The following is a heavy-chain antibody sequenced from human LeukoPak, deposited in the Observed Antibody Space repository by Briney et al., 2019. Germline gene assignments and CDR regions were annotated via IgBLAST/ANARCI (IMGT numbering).Heavy chain of an antibody. Sequence: SETLSLTCTASGGSISSYYWSWIRQPPGKGLEWIGYIYYSGSTNYNPSLKSRVTISVDTSKNQFSLKLSSVTAADTAVYYCAREDILTGSIDYWGQGTLVTVSS. D-gene: IGHD3-9*01. CDR1: GGSISSYY. CDR2: IYYSGST. V-gene: IGHV4-59*01. J-gene: IGHJ4*02. CDR3: AREDILTGSIDY.